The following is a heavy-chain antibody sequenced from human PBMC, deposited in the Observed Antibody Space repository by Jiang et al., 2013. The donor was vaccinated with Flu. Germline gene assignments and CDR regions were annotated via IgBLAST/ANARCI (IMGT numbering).Heavy chain of an antibody. D-gene: IGHD1-26*01. J-gene: IGHJ3*02. Sequence: VQLVESGGGVVQPGRSLRLSCAASGFTFSSYGMHWVRQAPGKGLEWVAVISYDGSNKYYADSVKGRFTISRDNSKNTLYLQMNSLRAEDTAVYYCAKDSGAMGVFSAFDIWGQGTMVTVSS. CDR3: AKDSGAMGVFSAFDI. V-gene: IGHV3-30*18. CDR1: GFTFSSYG. CDR2: ISYDGSNK.